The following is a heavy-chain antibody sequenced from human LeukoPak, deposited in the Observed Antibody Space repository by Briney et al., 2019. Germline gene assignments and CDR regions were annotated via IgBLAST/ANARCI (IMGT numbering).Heavy chain of an antibody. Sequence: SETLSLTCTVSGGSISSSSYYWGWIRQPPGKGLEWIGSIYYSGSTYYNPSLKSRVTISVDTSKNQFSLKLSSVTAAGTAVYYCARGLLWFGELLGDYWGQGTLVTVSS. CDR2: IYYSGST. CDR1: GGSISSSSYY. V-gene: IGHV4-39*07. J-gene: IGHJ4*02. CDR3: ARGLLWFGELLGDY. D-gene: IGHD3-10*01.